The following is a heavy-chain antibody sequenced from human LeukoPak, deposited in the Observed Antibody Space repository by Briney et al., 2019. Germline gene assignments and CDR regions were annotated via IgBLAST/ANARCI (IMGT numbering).Heavy chain of an antibody. CDR2: ISYDGSNK. V-gene: IGHV3-30*04. D-gene: IGHD6-13*01. J-gene: IGHJ4*02. Sequence: PGGSPRLSCAASGFTFSSYAMHWVRQAPGKGLEWVAVISYDGSNKYYADSVKGRFTISRDNSKNTLYLQMNSLRAEDTAVYYCVRNLAVAGTCFDSWGQGTLVTVSS. CDR1: GFTFSSYA. CDR3: VRNLAVAGTCFDS.